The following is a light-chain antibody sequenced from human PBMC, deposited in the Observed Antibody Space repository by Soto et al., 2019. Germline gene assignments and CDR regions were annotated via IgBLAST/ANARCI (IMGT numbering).Light chain of an antibody. CDR3: QQYGSSPPYT. CDR1: QSVSSGY. CDR2: AAS. J-gene: IGKJ2*01. V-gene: IGKV3-20*01. Sequence: EIVLTQSPGTLSLSPGERATLSCRASQSVSSGYLAWYQQKPGQAPRLLIYAASSRATGIPDRFSGSGSGTDFTLTTSRLEPEDFAVYYCQQYGSSPPYTFGQGTKLEIK.